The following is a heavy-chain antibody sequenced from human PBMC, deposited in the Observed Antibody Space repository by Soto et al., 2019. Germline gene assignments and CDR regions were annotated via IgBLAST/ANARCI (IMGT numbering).Heavy chain of an antibody. Sequence: SVKVSCKASGGTFSSYAISWVRQAPGQGLEWMGGIIPIFGTANYAQKFQGRVTITADESTSTAYMELSSLRSEDTALYYCARAQWEPPHYFDYWGQGTLVTVSS. CDR3: ARAQWEPPHYFDY. CDR1: GGTFSSYA. CDR2: IIPIFGTA. J-gene: IGHJ4*02. V-gene: IGHV1-69*13. D-gene: IGHD1-26*01.